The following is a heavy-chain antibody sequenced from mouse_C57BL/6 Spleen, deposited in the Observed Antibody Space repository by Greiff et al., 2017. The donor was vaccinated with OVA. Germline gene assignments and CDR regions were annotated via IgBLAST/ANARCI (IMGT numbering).Heavy chain of an antibody. CDR2: ISSGSSTI. V-gene: IGHV5-17*01. Sequence: EVKLVESGGGLVKPGGSLKLSCAASGFTFSDYGMHWVRQAPEKGLEWVAYISSGSSTIYYADTVKGRFTISRDNAKNTLFLQMTSLRSEDTAMYYCARRLRGGYYAMDYWGQGTPVTVSS. J-gene: IGHJ4*01. CDR3: ARRLRGGYYAMDY. CDR1: GFTFSDYG.